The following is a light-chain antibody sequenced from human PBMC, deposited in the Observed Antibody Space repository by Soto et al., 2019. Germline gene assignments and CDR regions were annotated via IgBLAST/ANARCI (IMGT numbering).Light chain of an antibody. CDR2: DVS. V-gene: IGLV2-14*03. J-gene: IGLJ1*01. Sequence: SVLTQPASVNGSPGQSITISCNGTSSDVGGYNSVSWYQHHPGKAPKLMIFDVSDRPSGVSSRFSGSKSGNTASLTISGLQAEDEADYYCSSYTTSSTPHYVFGPGTKVTVL. CDR3: SSYTTSSTPHYV. CDR1: SSDVGGYNS.